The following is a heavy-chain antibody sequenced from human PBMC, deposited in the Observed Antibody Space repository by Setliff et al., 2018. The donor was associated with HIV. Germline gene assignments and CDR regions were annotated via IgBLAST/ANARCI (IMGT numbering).Heavy chain of an antibody. J-gene: IGHJ4*02. CDR2: IYTSGNT. D-gene: IGHD3-10*01. CDR1: GGSFSSATYS. V-gene: IGHV4-61*02. CDR3: ARLAEVRGAANDYVDC. Sequence: SETLSLTCTVSGGSFSSATYSWIWIRQPAGKGLEYIGPIYTSGNTRYNPSLKSRLSISVDTSKNQISLKLSSVTAADTAVYYCARLAEVRGAANDYVDCWGQGTLVTVSS.